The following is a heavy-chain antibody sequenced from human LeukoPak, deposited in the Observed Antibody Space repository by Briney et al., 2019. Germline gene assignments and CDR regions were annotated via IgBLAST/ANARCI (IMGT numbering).Heavy chain of an antibody. Sequence: ASVKVSCKASGYTFTSHGLSWVRQAPGQGLEWMGWISTYNDNTHYAQKFQGRVTMTTDTSTNTAYMELRGLRSDDTAVYYCAREMAVAGSGVNSWGQGTLVTVSS. D-gene: IGHD6-19*01. CDR1: GYTFTSHG. V-gene: IGHV1-18*01. CDR2: ISTYNDNT. J-gene: IGHJ4*02. CDR3: AREMAVAGSGVNS.